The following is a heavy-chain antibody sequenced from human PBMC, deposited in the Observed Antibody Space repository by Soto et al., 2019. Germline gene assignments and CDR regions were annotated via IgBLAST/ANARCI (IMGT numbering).Heavy chain of an antibody. CDR1: GFTLTSYA. D-gene: IGHD6-19*01. CDR2: ISGSGGST. V-gene: IGHV3-23*01. CDR3: ARETGYSSGWRQDY. J-gene: IGHJ4*02. Sequence: GGSLRLSCAASGFTLTSYAMSWVRQAPGKGLEWVSSISGSGGSTYYADFVKGRFTISRDTSQNTLYLQMNSLRVEDTAVYYCARETGYSSGWRQDYWGQGTLVTVSS.